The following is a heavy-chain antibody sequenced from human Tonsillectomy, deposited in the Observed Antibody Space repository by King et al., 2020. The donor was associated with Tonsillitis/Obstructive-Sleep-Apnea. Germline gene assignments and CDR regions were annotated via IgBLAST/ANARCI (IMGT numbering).Heavy chain of an antibody. CDR3: ARGLRYFDGSAFDI. V-gene: IGHV1-69*01. CDR1: GGTFSSYA. Sequence: QLVQSGAEVKKPGSSVKVSCKASGGTFSSYAISWVRQAPGQGLEWMGGIIPIFGTANYAQKFQGRVTITADESTSTAYMELSSLRSEDTAVFYCARGLRYFDGSAFDIWGQGTMVTVSS. J-gene: IGHJ3*02. D-gene: IGHD3-9*01. CDR2: IIPIFGTA.